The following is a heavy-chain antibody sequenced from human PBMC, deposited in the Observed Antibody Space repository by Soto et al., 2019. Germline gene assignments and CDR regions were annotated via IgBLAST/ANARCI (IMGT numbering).Heavy chain of an antibody. J-gene: IGHJ4*02. V-gene: IGHV4-39*01. CDR2: IHYSGNG. D-gene: IGHD3-22*01. CDR3: ARQVFYFDDQPRHFDS. Sequence: QLHLQESGPGLVKPSETLSLTCTVSGASISSNNHYWGWIRQPPGKGPEWIGSIHYSGNGYYNPSLKRRVTISVDTSKNQFSLNLRSVTAADTAAYFCARQVFYFDDQPRHFDSWGQGTLVTVSS. CDR1: GASISSNNHY.